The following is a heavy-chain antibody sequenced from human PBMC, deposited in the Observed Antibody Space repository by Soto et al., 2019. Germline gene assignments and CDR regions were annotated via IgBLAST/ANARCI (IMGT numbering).Heavy chain of an antibody. CDR2: ISGSGGST. V-gene: IGHV3-23*01. D-gene: IGHD1-20*01. CDR1: GFTFSSYA. Sequence: GGSLRLSCAASGFTFSSYAMSWVRQAPGKGLEWVSAISGSGGSTYYADSVKGRFTISRDNSKNTLYLQMNSLRAEDTAVYYCAKLVWYNWNQGDAFDIWGQGTMVNVSS. J-gene: IGHJ3*02. CDR3: AKLVWYNWNQGDAFDI.